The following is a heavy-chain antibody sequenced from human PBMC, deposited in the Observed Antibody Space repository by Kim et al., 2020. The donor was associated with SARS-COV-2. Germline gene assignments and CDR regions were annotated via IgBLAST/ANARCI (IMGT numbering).Heavy chain of an antibody. CDR1: GFTFDDYA. CDR3: AIANCSTTSCYNAFDY. CDR2: ISWNSGSI. J-gene: IGHJ4*01. D-gene: IGHD2-2*02. Sequence: GGSPRLSCAASGFTFDDYAMHWVRQAPGKGLEWVSGISWNSGSIGYADSVKGRFTISRDNAKNSLYLQMNSLRAEDTALYYCAIANCSTTSCYNAFDYWG. V-gene: IGHV3-9*01.